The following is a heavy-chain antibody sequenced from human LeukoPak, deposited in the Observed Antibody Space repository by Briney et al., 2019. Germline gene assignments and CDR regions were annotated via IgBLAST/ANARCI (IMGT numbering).Heavy chain of an antibody. D-gene: IGHD6-19*01. CDR1: GFTFSTYA. V-gene: IGHV3-23*01. J-gene: IGHJ4*02. CDR3: ARETRGWLAY. CDR2: ISGSGGST. Sequence: GGSLRLSCAASGFTFSTYAMSWVRQAPGKGLEWVSGISGSGGSTYYADSVKGRFTISRDNSKNTLYLQMNSLRSEDTAVYYRARETRGWLAYWGQGTLVTVSS.